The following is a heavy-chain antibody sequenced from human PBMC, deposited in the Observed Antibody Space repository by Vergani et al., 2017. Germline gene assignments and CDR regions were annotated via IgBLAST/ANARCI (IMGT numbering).Heavy chain of an antibody. V-gene: IGHV3-66*02. D-gene: IGHD3-16*01. J-gene: IGHJ3*02. CDR2: IYSGGST. CDR3: ASLGRITLDAFDI. CDR1: GFTVSSNY. Sequence: EVQLVESGGGLVQPGGSLRLSCAASGFTVSSNYMSWVRQAPGKGLEWVSVIYSGGSTYYADSVKGRFTISRDNSKNTLYLQMNSLRAEDTAVYYCASLGRITLDAFDIWGQGTMVTVSS.